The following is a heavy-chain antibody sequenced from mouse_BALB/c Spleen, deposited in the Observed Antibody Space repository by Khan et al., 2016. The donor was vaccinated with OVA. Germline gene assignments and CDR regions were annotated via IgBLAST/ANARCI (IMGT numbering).Heavy chain of an antibody. CDR3: VRSGAYYRYDGYFEG. D-gene: IGHD2-14*01. J-gene: IGHJ1*01. CDR1: GYTFTSYT. Sequence: QIQLVQSGAELARPGASVKMSCKASGYTFTSYTMHWVKQRPGQGLEWIGYINPSNGYTNYNQKFKDKATLAADKSSSTAYMQLSSLTSVDSAVDYCVRSGAYYRYDGYFEGWGAGTTVTVSS. V-gene: IGHV1-4*01. CDR2: INPSNGYT.